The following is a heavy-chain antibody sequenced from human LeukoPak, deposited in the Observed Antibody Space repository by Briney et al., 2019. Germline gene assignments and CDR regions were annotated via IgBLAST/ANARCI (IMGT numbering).Heavy chain of an antibody. Sequence: SETLSLTCTVSGGSISSYYWSWIRQPAGKGLEWIGRIYTSGSTNYNPSLKSRVTMSLETSKNQFSLKLSSVTAADTAVYYCARQYYYDSSGCFDYWGQGTLVTVSS. J-gene: IGHJ4*02. D-gene: IGHD3-22*01. CDR2: IYTSGST. CDR1: GGSISSYY. CDR3: ARQYYYDSSGCFDY. V-gene: IGHV4-4*07.